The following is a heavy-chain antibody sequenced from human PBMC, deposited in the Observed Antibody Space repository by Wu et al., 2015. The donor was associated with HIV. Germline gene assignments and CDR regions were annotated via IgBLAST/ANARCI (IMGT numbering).Heavy chain of an antibody. CDR2: IIPIFGTA. V-gene: IGHV1-69*13. CDR1: GGTFSSYA. Sequence: QVQLVQSGAEVKKPGSSVKVSCKASGGTFSSYAISWVRQAPGQGLEWMGRIIPIFGTANYAQKFQGRVTITADESTSTAYMELSSLRSEDTAVYYCARDRTPIAARPPYYFDYWGQGTLVTVSS. D-gene: IGHD6-6*01. J-gene: IGHJ4*02. CDR3: ARDRTPIAARPPYYFDY.